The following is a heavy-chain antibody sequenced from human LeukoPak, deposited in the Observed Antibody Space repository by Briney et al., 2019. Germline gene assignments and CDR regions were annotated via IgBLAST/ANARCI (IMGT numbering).Heavy chain of an antibody. J-gene: IGHJ6*03. D-gene: IGHD3-3*01. CDR2: IGVYNGDT. CDR3: ARRRITRVDYYYYYYMDV. V-gene: IGHV1-18*01. Sequence: ASVTVSFKASTYTFHSYGVTWVRQAPGKGLEWMGWIGVYNGDTDYAQQFQDRVTMTADTSTNTAYLELRNLRSDDRAVYYCARRRITRVDYYYYYYMDVWGKGTTVTVSS. CDR1: TYTFHSYG.